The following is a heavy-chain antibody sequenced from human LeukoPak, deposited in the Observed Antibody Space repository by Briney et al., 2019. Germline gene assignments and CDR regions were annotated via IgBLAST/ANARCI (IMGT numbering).Heavy chain of an antibody. D-gene: IGHD6-19*01. J-gene: IGHJ4*02. Sequence: GGSLRLSCAASGFSFSSYDMHWVRHAPGKGLELVTFIESDGSNEYYADSVKGRFTISRDNSKNTVYVQMNSLRAEDTAVYYCAKEGSGWYYLDYWGQGTVVTVSS. V-gene: IGHV3-30*02. CDR2: IESDGSNE. CDR1: GFSFSSYD. CDR3: AKEGSGWYYLDY.